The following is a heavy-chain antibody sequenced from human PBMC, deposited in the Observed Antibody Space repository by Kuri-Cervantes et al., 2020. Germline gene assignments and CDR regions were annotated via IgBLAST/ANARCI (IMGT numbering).Heavy chain of an antibody. CDR1: GFIFSRYG. D-gene: IGHD1-26*01. CDR2: IQYDGGNK. J-gene: IGHJ4*02. V-gene: IGHV3-30*02. CDR3: AKDGGSYSFDY. Sequence: GESLKISCVASGFIFSRYGMHWVRQAPGKGLEWVAYIQYDGGNKYHVDSVKGRITISRDNSKNTLYLQMNSLRPEDTAVYFCAKDGGSYSFDYWGQGILVTVSS.